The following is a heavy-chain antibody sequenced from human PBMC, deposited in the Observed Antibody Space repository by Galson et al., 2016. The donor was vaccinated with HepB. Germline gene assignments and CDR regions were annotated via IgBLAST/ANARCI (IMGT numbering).Heavy chain of an antibody. CDR3: ARTGGYDSSGYYYPDNWFDP. CDR1: GYTFTSYG. CDR2: ISAYNGNT. J-gene: IGHJ5*02. D-gene: IGHD3-22*01. V-gene: IGHV1-18*01. Sequence: SVKVSCKASGYTFTSYGISWVRQAPRQGLEWMGWISAYNGNTNYAQKLQGRVTMTTDTSTSTVYMELRSLRSDDTAVYYCARTGGYDSSGYYYPDNWFDPWGQGTLVTVSS.